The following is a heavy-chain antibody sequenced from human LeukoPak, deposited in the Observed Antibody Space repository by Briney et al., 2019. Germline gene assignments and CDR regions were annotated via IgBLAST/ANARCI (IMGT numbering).Heavy chain of an antibody. CDR1: GFTVSSNY. CDR3: TRDLMDYDVSTGLHHYYMDV. CDR2: INGDGRNI. Sequence: GGSLRLSCAASGFTVSSNYMSWVRQAPGKGLVWVSRINGDGRNINYADSVRGRFTISRDNAKNTLYLQMNTLRVEDTAVYYCTRDLMDYDVSTGLHHYYMDVWGQGTTVTVSS. J-gene: IGHJ6*02. V-gene: IGHV3-74*01. D-gene: IGHD3-9*01.